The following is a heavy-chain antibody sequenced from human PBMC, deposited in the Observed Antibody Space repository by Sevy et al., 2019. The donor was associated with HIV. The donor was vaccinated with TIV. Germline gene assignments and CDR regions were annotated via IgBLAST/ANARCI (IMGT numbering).Heavy chain of an antibody. D-gene: IGHD6-19*01. V-gene: IGHV4-39*01. Sequence: SETLSLTCTVSGASIRSTGYYWGWIRQPPGKGLEWIASLRYSGSTFYNLSLKSRVTISADTSKNQFSLRLNSVTAADTAIYSCAGPFLTYNSGWSYFDFWGQGTVVTVSS. CDR3: AGPFLTYNSGWSYFDF. J-gene: IGHJ4*02. CDR2: LRYSGST. CDR1: GASIRSTGYY.